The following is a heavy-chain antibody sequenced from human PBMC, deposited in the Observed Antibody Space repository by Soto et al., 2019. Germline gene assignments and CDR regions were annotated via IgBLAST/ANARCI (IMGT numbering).Heavy chain of an antibody. D-gene: IGHD4-17*01. J-gene: IGHJ4*02. CDR2: IVREGTAQ. V-gene: IGHV3-33*01. CDR3: ARDDDYPDNGFDY. Sequence: QAPGKGLEWLAVIVREGTAQYYADSVKGRFTISTDNSKNTLYLQMNSLRVDDTAVYYCARDDDYPDNGFDYWGQGTLLTVSS.